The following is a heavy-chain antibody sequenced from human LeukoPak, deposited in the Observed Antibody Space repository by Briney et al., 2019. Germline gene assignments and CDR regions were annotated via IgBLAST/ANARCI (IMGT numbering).Heavy chain of an antibody. CDR2: ISYDGSNK. J-gene: IGHJ4*02. V-gene: IGHV3-30*01. CDR1: GFTFSSYA. Sequence: PGGSLRLSCAASGFTFSSYAVHEVRQAPGKGLEWVAVISYDGSNKYYADSVKGRFTISRDNSKNTLYLQMNSLRAEDTAVYYCARDAAYYYDSSGYSIPTQIDYWGQGTLVTVSS. D-gene: IGHD3-22*01. CDR3: ARDAAYYYDSSGYSIPTQIDY.